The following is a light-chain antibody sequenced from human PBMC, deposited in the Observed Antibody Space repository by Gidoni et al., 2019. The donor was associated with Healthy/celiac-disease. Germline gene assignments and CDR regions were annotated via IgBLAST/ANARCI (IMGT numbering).Light chain of an antibody. J-gene: IGLJ3*02. CDR3: SSYTSSSTGLV. CDR1: SSDVGGYHY. Sequence: QSALTQPASVSGSPGQSITISCTGTSSDVGGYHYVSWYQQHPGKAPKLMIYEVSNRPSGVSNRFSGSKSGNTASLTISGLQAEDEADYYCSSYTSSSTGLVFGGGTKLTVL. V-gene: IGLV2-14*01. CDR2: EVS.